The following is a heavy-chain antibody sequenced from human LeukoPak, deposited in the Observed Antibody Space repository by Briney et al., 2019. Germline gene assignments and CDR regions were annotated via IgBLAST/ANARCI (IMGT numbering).Heavy chain of an antibody. D-gene: IGHD6-13*01. CDR1: GFTFTSHD. J-gene: IGHJ3*02. V-gene: IGHV1-8*01. CDR3: AREARGAAAADDPFDI. Sequence: ASVKVSCKASGFTFTSHDYNWVRQATGQGLEWMGWMNPNSGNTGYAQKFQGRVTMTRDTSISTAYMELSSLSSEDTAVYYCAREARGAAAADDPFDIWGQGTMVTVSS. CDR2: MNPNSGNT.